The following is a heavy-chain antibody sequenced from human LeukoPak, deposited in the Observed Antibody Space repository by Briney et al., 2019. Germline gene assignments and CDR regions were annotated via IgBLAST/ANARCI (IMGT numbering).Heavy chain of an antibody. CDR2: VYYSGST. V-gene: IGHV4-39*07. CDR1: CGSISSRSYY. CDR3: AREGGNYYDSSGYLH. D-gene: IGHD3-22*01. Sequence: SETLSLSCTVSCGSISSRSYYWGWIRQPPGEGLEWIGSVYYSGSTNYNPSLKSRVTISVDTSKNQFSLKLSSVTAADTAVYYCAREGGNYYDSSGYLHWGQGTLVTVSS. J-gene: IGHJ4*02.